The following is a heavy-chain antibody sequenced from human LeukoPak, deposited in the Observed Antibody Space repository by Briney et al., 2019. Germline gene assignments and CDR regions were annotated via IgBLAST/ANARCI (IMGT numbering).Heavy chain of an antibody. CDR2: IYYSGST. D-gene: IGHD1-26*01. CDR3: ARDSYSGSSRGAFDI. Sequence: SETLSLTCTVSGGSISSSSYYWGWIRQPPGKGLEWIGSIYYSGSTYYNPSLKSRVTISVDTSKNQFSLKLSSVTAADTAVYYCARDSYSGSSRGAFDIWGQGTMVTVSS. V-gene: IGHV4-39*07. J-gene: IGHJ3*02. CDR1: GGSISSSSYY.